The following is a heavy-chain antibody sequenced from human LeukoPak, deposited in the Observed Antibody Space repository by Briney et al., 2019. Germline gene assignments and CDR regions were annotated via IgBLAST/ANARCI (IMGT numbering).Heavy chain of an antibody. Sequence: SETLSLTCTVSGGSISSSSYYWGWIRQPPGKGLEWIGSIYYSGSTYYNPSLKSRVTISVDTSKNQFSLKLSSVTAADTAVYYCARDNYDSSTPYYFDYWGQGTLVTVSS. D-gene: IGHD3-22*01. CDR2: IYYSGST. J-gene: IGHJ4*02. CDR3: ARDNYDSSTPYYFDY. V-gene: IGHV4-39*02. CDR1: GGSISSSSYY.